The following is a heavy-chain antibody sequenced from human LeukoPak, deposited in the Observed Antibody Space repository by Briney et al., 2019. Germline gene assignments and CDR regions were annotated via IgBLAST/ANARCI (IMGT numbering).Heavy chain of an antibody. D-gene: IGHD3-16*02. J-gene: IGHJ6*03. Sequence: PGGSLRLSCAASGFTFSDYYMSWIRQAPGKGLEWVSYISSSGSTIYYADSVKGRFTISRDNAKNSLYLQMNSLRAEDTAVYYCARAEHDYVWGSYRPYYYYYYYMDVWGKGTTVTVSS. CDR3: ARAEHDYVWGSYRPYYYYYYYMDV. CDR1: GFTFSDYY. CDR2: ISSSGSTI. V-gene: IGHV3-11*04.